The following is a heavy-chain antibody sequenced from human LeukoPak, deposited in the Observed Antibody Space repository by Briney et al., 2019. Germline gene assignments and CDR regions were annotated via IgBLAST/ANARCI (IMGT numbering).Heavy chain of an antibody. D-gene: IGHD3-22*01. V-gene: IGHV3-33*01. CDR1: GFTFSSYG. J-gene: IGHJ5*02. CDR3: ARGASRNYYDSRWRGHWFDP. Sequence: PGGSLRLSCAASGFTFSSYGMHWVRQAPGKGPEWVAVIWYDGSNKYYADSVKGRFTISRDNSKNTLYLQMNSLRAEDTAVYYCARGASRNYYDSRWRGHWFDPWGQGTLVTVSS. CDR2: IWYDGSNK.